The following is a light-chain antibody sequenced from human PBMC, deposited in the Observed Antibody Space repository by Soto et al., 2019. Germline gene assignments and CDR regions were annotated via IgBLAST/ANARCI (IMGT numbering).Light chain of an antibody. CDR1: QGISNY. Sequence: IHMTQSASSLSASVGYRVTITCRASQGISNYLAWYQQKQGKVPKLLIYAASTLQSGVPSRFSGSGYGTDFNLTISSLQTEDVATYYCQKYNSAPRTFGQGTKVDIK. CDR2: AAS. CDR3: QKYNSAPRT. J-gene: IGKJ1*01. V-gene: IGKV1-27*01.